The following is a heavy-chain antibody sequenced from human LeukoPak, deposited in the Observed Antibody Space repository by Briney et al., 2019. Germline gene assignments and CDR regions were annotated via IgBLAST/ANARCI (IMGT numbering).Heavy chain of an antibody. D-gene: IGHD2-21*02. Sequence: GASVKVSCKASGYTFTDYYIHWVRQAPGQGLEWMGWINPNSGVTNYAQKFQGRVTMTRDTSITTAYMELSRLRSDDTAVYYCARDNREVRGGVCFDVWGKGTTVTVSS. CDR2: INPNSGVT. CDR3: ARDNREVRGGVCFDV. J-gene: IGHJ6*04. CDR1: GYTFTDYY. V-gene: IGHV1-2*02.